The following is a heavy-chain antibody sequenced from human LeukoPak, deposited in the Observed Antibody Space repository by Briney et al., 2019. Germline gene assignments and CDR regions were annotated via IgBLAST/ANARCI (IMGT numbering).Heavy chain of an antibody. CDR1: GYIFTHYY. CDR2: IVPTSGDT. CDR3: VRVLVGATHFDY. D-gene: IGHD1-26*01. Sequence: GASVKVSCKASGYIFTHYYLHWVRRAPGQGLEWMGMIVPTSGDTAYAQKFQGRVTMTRDTSTSTVYMELRNVRSDDTAVYYCVRVLVGATHFDYWGQGTLVTVSS. J-gene: IGHJ4*02. V-gene: IGHV1-46*01.